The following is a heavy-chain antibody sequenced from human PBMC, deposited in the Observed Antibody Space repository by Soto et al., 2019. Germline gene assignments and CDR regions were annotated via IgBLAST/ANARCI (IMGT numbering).Heavy chain of an antibody. CDR3: ARDRVLVGATEYFDY. D-gene: IGHD1-26*01. V-gene: IGHV3-30-3*01. CDR2: ISYDGSNK. CDR1: GFTFSSYA. Sequence: QVQLVESGGGVVQPGRSLRLSCAASGFTFSSYAMHWVRQAPGKGLEWVAVISYDGSNKYYADSVKGRFTISRDNSKNMLYLQMNSLRAEDTAVYYCARDRVLVGATEYFDYWGQGTLVTVSS. J-gene: IGHJ4*02.